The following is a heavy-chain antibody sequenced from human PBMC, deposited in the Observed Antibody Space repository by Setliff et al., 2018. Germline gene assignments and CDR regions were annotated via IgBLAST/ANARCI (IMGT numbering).Heavy chain of an antibody. J-gene: IGHJ6*02. V-gene: IGHV1-18*01. CDR1: GFTFTSYG. Sequence: ASVKVSCKASGFTFTSYGISWVRQAPGQGLEWMGWISAYNGNTNYAQKLQGRVTMTTDTSTSTAYMELRSLRSDDTAVYYCARVGSSSWLHPDVYYYYGMDVWGQGTTVTVSS. CDR3: ARVGSSSWLHPDVYYYYGMDV. CDR2: ISAYNGNT. D-gene: IGHD6-13*01.